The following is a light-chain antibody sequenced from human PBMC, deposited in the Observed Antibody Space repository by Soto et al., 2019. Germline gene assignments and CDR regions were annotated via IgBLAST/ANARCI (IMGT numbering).Light chain of an antibody. V-gene: IGKV1-5*03. CDR1: QSISTW. J-gene: IGKJ1*01. CDR3: QQYYSYWT. CDR2: KAS. Sequence: DIQMTQSPSTLSASVGDRVTITCRASQSISTWLAWYRQKPGKAPKLLIYKASSLESGVPSRFSGSGSGTEFTITISRLQPDDFATYYCQQYYSYWTFGQGTKVEIK.